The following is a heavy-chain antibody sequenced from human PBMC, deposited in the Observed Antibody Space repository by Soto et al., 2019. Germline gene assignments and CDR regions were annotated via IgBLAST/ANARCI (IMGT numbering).Heavy chain of an antibody. CDR2: INAGNGNT. Sequence: QVQLVQSGAEVKKPGASVKVSCKASGYTFTSYAMHWVRQAPGQRLEWMGWINAGNGNTKYSQKLQGRVTITRDTSASTAYMELSSLRSEDTAVYYCARADPLYGRDTPRWPIDYWGQGTLVTVSS. V-gene: IGHV1-3*01. D-gene: IGHD4-17*01. J-gene: IGHJ4*02. CDR3: ARADPLYGRDTPRWPIDY. CDR1: GYTFTSYA.